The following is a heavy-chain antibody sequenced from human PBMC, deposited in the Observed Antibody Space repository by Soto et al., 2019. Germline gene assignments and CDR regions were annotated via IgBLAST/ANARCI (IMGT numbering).Heavy chain of an antibody. CDR1: GYTFTSYG. Sequence: ASVKVSCKASGYTFTSYGISWVRQAPGQGLEWMGWISAYNGNTNYAQKLQGRVTMTTDTSTSTAYMELRSLRSDDTAVCYCAREGKRGYYDSSGPPNYWGQGTLVTVSS. J-gene: IGHJ4*02. CDR3: AREGKRGYYDSSGPPNY. CDR2: ISAYNGNT. V-gene: IGHV1-18*01. D-gene: IGHD3-22*01.